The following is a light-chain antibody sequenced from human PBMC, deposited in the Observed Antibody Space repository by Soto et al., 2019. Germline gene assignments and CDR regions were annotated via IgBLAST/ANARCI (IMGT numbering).Light chain of an antibody. J-gene: IGKJ1*01. CDR3: QQNKTWHPRMA. CDR1: QSVSSD. Sequence: VVTQSPATLSVFPGETATLSCRASQSVSSDLAWYQQRPGQAPRLLIYGASTGATGIPARFRGSESGTEFRHTISSLQSEDFATYYSQQNKTWHPRMACGRGTKVEIK. V-gene: IGKV3-15*01. CDR2: GAS.